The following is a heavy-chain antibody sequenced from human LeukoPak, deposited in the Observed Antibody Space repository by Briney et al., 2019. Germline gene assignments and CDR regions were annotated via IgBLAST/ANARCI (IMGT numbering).Heavy chain of an antibody. D-gene: IGHD6-13*01. CDR2: INAGNGNT. V-gene: IGHV1-3*01. CDR1: GYTFVNFA. Sequence: ASVKVSCKASGYTFVNFAINWGRQAPGQRPEWMGWINAGNGNTKYSQKFQGRLTITRDTSASTAYMELSSLTSEDTAVYYCARGPRAAADDYWGQGTLVTVSS. J-gene: IGHJ4*02. CDR3: ARGPRAAADDY.